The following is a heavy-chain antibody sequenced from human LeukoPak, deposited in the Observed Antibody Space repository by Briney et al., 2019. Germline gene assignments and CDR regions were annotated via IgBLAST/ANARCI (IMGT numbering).Heavy chain of an antibody. CDR3: ARRGSSNWYVDY. J-gene: IGHJ4*02. D-gene: IGHD6-13*01. CDR1: GFLFSNFT. Sequence: GGSLRLSCAASGFLFSNFTMHWVRQAPGKGLEYVSAISSNGGSTYYASSVKDRFTISRDNSKNMLYLQMGSLRAEDMAVYYCARRGSSNWYVDYWGQGTLVTVSS. V-gene: IGHV3-64*01. CDR2: ISSNGGST.